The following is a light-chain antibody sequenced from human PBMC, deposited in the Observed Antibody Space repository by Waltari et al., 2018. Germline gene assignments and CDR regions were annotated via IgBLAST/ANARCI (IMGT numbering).Light chain of an antibody. J-gene: IGLJ3*02. CDR2: RNN. V-gene: IGLV10-54*04. CDR1: ANNVGKYG. Sequence: GLTQPPSVSKGVRQTATFSCIGDANNVGKYGASWLQQCQGRPPTLVAYRNNSRPSGISERFSASKSRNTALLTISGLQPEDEADFYCSTWDSSLNAWLFGGGTRLTV. CDR3: STWDSSLNAWL.